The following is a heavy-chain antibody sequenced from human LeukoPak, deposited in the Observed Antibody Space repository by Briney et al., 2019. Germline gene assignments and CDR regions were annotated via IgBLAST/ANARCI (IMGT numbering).Heavy chain of an antibody. Sequence: PSETLSLTCAVYGGSFSGYYWSWIRQPPGKGLEWIGEINHSGSTNYNPSLKSRVTISVDTSKNQFSLKLSSVTAVDTAVYYCARGPYCSSTSCYTGVDYWGQGTLVTVSS. J-gene: IGHJ4*02. CDR2: INHSGST. CDR3: ARGPYCSSTSCYTGVDY. V-gene: IGHV4-34*01. D-gene: IGHD2-2*02. CDR1: GGSFSGYY.